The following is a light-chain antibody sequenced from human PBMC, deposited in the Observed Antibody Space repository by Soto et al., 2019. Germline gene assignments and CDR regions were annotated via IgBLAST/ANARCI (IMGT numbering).Light chain of an antibody. V-gene: IGLV2-14*03. CDR2: DVS. Sequence: QSALTQPASVSGSHGQSITISCTGTSNDVGGYNYVSWYQHHPGKAPKLMIYDVSNRPSGVSNRFSGSKSGNTASLTISGLQPEDEADYYCSSYTTSNTRQIVFGTGTKVTVL. CDR1: SNDVGGYNY. J-gene: IGLJ1*01. CDR3: SSYTTSNTRQIV.